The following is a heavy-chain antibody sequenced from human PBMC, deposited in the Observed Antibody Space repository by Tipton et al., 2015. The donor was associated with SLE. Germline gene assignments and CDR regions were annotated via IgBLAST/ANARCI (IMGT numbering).Heavy chain of an antibody. CDR3: ARVQLLGWFDP. D-gene: IGHD3-10*01. J-gene: IGHJ5*02. CDR1: GFTVSSNY. Sequence: SLRLSCAASGFTVSSNYMSWVRQAPGRGLEWVSVFYSGGSTYYADSVKGRFTISSDNSKNTLYLQMNSLRAEDTAVYYCARVQLLGWFDPWGQGTLVTVSS. V-gene: IGHV3-53*01. CDR2: FYSGGST.